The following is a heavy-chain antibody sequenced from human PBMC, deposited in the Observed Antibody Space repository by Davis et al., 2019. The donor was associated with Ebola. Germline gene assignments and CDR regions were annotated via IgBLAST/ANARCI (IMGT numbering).Heavy chain of an antibody. CDR3: ARHQHCSSTSCYTWFDP. J-gene: IGHJ5*02. Sequence: PSETLSLTCAVYGGSFSGYYWSWIRQPPGKGLEWIGEINHSGSTNYNPSLKSRVTISVDTSKNQFSLKLSSVTAADTAVYYCARHQHCSSTSCYTWFDPWGQGTLVTVSS. CDR2: INHSGST. D-gene: IGHD2-2*02. V-gene: IGHV4-34*01. CDR1: GGSFSGYY.